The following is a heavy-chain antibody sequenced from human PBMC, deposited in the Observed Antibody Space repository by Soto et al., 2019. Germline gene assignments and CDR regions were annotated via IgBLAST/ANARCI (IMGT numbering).Heavy chain of an antibody. CDR2: ISYDGSNK. CDR3: EKHVYYGREYYGMDV. CDR1: GFTFSNAW. V-gene: IGHV3-30*18. D-gene: IGHD3-3*01. J-gene: IGHJ6*02. Sequence: GGSLRLSCAASGFTFSNAWMSWVRQAPGKGLEWVAVISYDGSNKYYADSVKGRFTISRDNSKNTLYLQMNSLRAEDTAVYYCEKHVYYGREYYGMDVWGQGTKVTVYS.